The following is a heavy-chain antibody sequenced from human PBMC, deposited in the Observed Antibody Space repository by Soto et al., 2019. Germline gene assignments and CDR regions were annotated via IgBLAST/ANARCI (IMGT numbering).Heavy chain of an antibody. CDR3: ARGEEGSGYYSQGPLYNWFDP. J-gene: IGHJ5*02. CDR2: IIPIFGTA. CDR1: GGTFSSYA. V-gene: IGHV1-69*13. D-gene: IGHD3-22*01. Sequence: SVKVSCKASGGTFSSYAISWVRQAPGQGLEWMGGIIPIFGTANYAQKFQGRVTITADESTSTAYMELSSLRPEDTAVYYCARGEEGSGYYSQGPLYNWFDPWGQGTLVTVSS.